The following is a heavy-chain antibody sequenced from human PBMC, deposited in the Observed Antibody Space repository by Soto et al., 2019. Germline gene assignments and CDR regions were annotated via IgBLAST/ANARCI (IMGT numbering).Heavy chain of an antibody. CDR1: GGSINNTNW. J-gene: IGHJ5*02. V-gene: IGHV4-4*02. CDR2: IYHSGST. D-gene: IGHD3-16*01. Sequence: QVQLQESGPGLVKPSGTLSLICAVSGGSINNTNWWSWVRQSPGKGLEWIGEIYHSGSTTYNPSPKSRVTISVDKSKNQFSLNLSSVTAADTAVYYCAKGEYDYVWGSYRINWFDPWGQGTLVTVSS. CDR3: AKGEYDYVWGSYRINWFDP.